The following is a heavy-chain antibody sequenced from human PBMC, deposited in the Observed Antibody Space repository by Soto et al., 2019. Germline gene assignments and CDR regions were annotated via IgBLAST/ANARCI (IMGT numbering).Heavy chain of an antibody. CDR2: VYHNGNT. CDR1: DGSINNGDW. D-gene: IGHD1-26*01. Sequence: QVQLQESGTGLVEPSGTLSLTCNVYDGSINNGDWCSWVRQPPGKGLEWIGEVYHNGNTNYNASLKSRVTVSVDKSRNPFSLRLTSVTPADTAVYYCATRCIVGPIYWGQGTLVTVPS. CDR3: ATRCIVGPIY. J-gene: IGHJ4*02. V-gene: IGHV4-4*02.